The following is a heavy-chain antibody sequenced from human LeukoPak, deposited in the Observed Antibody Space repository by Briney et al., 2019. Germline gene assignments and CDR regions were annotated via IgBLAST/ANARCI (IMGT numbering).Heavy chain of an antibody. CDR2: LNRGSTNT. D-gene: IGHD1-26*01. CDR1: GFSFSTYA. V-gene: IGHV3-23*01. Sequence: GESLRLSCAASGFSFSTYAMGWVRQAPGRGLEWVSALNRGSTNTYYADSVRGRFTISRDNSKNTLYLQMNSLRAEDTAIYYCATDLWDRPNAFDIWGQGTMVTVSS. J-gene: IGHJ3*02. CDR3: ATDLWDRPNAFDI.